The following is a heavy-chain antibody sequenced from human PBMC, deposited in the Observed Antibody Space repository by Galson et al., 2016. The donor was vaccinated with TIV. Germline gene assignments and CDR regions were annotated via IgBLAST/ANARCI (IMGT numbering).Heavy chain of an antibody. D-gene: IGHD2-21*01. CDR3: TRERRFCGNNCYLSYYYGMDV. Sequence: SLRLSCAASSLNVNDNYMTWVRQAPGKGLERVAIMSSGGTLNYADFVRGRFTVSRDSSKNTLYLQMNSLRPDDTAVYYCTRERRFCGNNCYLSYYYGMDVWGQGTTVTVSS. CDR1: SLNVNDNY. V-gene: IGHV3-53*05. CDR2: MSSGGTL. J-gene: IGHJ6*02.